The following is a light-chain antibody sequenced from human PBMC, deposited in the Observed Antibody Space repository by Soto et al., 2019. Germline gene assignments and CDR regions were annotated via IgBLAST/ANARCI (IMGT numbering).Light chain of an antibody. V-gene: IGLV2-14*03. Sequence: QSVLTQPASVSGSPGQSITISCTGTSSDVGGYNYVSWYQQHPGKAPKLMIYDVSNRPSGVSNRFSGSKSGNTASLIISGLQADDEADYYCSSYTSSSNRVFGGGTKLTVL. J-gene: IGLJ2*01. CDR3: SSYTSSSNRV. CDR1: SSDVGGYNY. CDR2: DVS.